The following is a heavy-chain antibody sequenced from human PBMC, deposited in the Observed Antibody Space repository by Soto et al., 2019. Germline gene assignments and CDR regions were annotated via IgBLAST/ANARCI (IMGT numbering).Heavy chain of an antibody. CDR1: GLTFSTYA. Sequence: EVHLLESGGDLVQPGRSLRLSCTASGLTFSTYAIIWVRQAPGKGLEWVSAIGGSGTGGRTYYSDSVTSRFTISRDNSKNTVYLQMNSLRADDTAVYYCATSPGGLAGYNSDYYGMDVWGQGTTVTVSS. CDR2: IGGSGTGGRT. J-gene: IGHJ6*02. D-gene: IGHD5-12*01. CDR3: ATSPGGLAGYNSDYYGMDV. V-gene: IGHV3-23*01.